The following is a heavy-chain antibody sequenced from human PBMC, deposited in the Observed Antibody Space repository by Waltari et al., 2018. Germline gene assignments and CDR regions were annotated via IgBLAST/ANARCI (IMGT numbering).Heavy chain of an antibody. CDR3: AGGDWVGYSYGYEYFQH. V-gene: IGHV4-59*02. J-gene: IGHJ1*01. Sequence: QVQLQESGPGLVKPWETLSLTCTVSGGSVSSYYWSWIRQPPGKGLEWIGYIYYSGSPNYNPSLKRRVTISGDTSKNQFSLKLSSVTAADTAVYYCAGGDWVGYSYGYEYFQHWGQGTLVTVSS. D-gene: IGHD5-18*01. CDR1: GGSVSSYY. CDR2: IYYSGSP.